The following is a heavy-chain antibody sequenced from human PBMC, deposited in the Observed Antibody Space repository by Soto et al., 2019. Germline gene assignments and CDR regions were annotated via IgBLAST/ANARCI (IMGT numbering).Heavy chain of an antibody. V-gene: IGHV3-73*01. CDR3: TRGKNVLYYYYGMDV. CDR1: GFTFSGSA. CDR2: IRSKANSYAT. D-gene: IGHD3-16*01. Sequence: PGGSLRLSCAASGFTFSGSAMHWVRQASGKGLEWVGRIRSKANSYATAYAASVKGRFTISRDDSKNTAYLQMNSLKTEDTAVYYCTRGKNVLYYYYGMDVWGQGTTVTVSS. J-gene: IGHJ6*02.